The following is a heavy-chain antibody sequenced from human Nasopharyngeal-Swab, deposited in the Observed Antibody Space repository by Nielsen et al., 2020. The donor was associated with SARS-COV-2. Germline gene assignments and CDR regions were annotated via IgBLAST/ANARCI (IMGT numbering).Heavy chain of an antibody. V-gene: IGHV3-66*01. Sequence: GGSLRLSCAASGFTFDDYTMHWVRQAPGKGPEWVSTIESGGRTSYADSVKGRCTISRDNSKNTLWLQLNSLRGEDTAVYYCARAPRYYYYAMDVWGRGTKVTVSS. CDR1: GFTFDDYT. J-gene: IGHJ6*02. CDR2: IESGGRT. CDR3: ARAPRYYYYAMDV.